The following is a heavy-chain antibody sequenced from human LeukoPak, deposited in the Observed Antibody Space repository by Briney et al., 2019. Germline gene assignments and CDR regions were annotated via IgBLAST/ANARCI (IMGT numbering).Heavy chain of an antibody. Sequence: PSETLSLTCAVYGGSFSGYYWSWIRQPPGKGLEWIGYIYYSGSTNYKSSLKGRVTISVDTSKNQFSLKLNSVTAADTAVYYCARTTEGGYTYGYFYYYYMDVWGKGTTVTISS. J-gene: IGHJ6*03. CDR1: GGSFSGYY. CDR3: ARTTEGGYTYGYFYYYYMDV. D-gene: IGHD5-18*01. V-gene: IGHV4-59*01. CDR2: IYYSGST.